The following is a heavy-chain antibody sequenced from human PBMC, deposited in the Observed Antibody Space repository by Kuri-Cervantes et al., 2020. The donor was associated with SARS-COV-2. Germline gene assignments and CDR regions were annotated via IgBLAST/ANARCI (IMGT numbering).Heavy chain of an antibody. CDR2: VRGKANNYAT. D-gene: IGHD3-22*01. J-gene: IGHJ4*02. CDR3: AKAESSGYLYYFDY. Sequence: GESLKISCEVSGFLFSASAIHWVRQASGKGLEWVGRVRGKANNYATAYAASVKGRFTISRDDSKNMAYLQMNSLKTEDTAVYYCAKAESSGYLYYFDYWGQGTLVTVSS. V-gene: IGHV3-73*01. CDR1: GFLFSASA.